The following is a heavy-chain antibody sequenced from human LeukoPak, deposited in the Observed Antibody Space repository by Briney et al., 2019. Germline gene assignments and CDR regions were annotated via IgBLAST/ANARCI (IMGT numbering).Heavy chain of an antibody. Sequence: SQTLSLTCVISGDSVSSNSACWNWIRQSPSRGLEWLGRTYYRSKWKNDYAPSVRGRITINPDTSKNHFSLQLNSVTPDDTAVYYCTRGGGGAEAAFDYWGQGTLVTVSS. CDR2: TYYRSKWKN. CDR3: TRGGGGAEAAFDY. CDR1: GDSVSSNSAC. V-gene: IGHV6-1*01. J-gene: IGHJ4*02. D-gene: IGHD6-19*01.